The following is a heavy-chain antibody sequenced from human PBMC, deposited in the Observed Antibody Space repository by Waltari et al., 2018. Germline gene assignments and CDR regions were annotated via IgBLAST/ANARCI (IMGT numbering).Heavy chain of an antibody. CDR1: GGSISGGGYF. J-gene: IGHJ5*02. CDR2: IYPRGST. V-gene: IGHV4-30-2*01. Sequence: QLQLQESGSGLVKPSQSLSLTCAVSGGSISGGGYFWSWFRQPPGPGLEWSGYIYPRGSTYYNPSLKSRVTISVDRSKNQFSLKLSSVTAADTAVDYCARVGYCSSTSCYTGCFDPWGQGTLVTVSS. CDR3: ARVGYCSSTSCYTGCFDP. D-gene: IGHD2-2*02.